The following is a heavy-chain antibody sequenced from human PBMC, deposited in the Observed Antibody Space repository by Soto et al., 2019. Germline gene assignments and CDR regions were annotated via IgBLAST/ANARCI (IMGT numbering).Heavy chain of an antibody. CDR1: GYTFSDFD. CDR3: ARGNPFNYAGFDV. V-gene: IGHV1-8*01. CDR2: MNAKSGDT. D-gene: IGHD3-16*01. J-gene: IGHJ6*02. Sequence: ASVKVSCKASGYTFSDFDINWLRQAAGQGPEWMGWMNAKSGDTFSAQRWQRKFNMTWDTSLSTAYMEVGSLTSDDAAIYYCARGNPFNYAGFDVWGQGTTVTVSS.